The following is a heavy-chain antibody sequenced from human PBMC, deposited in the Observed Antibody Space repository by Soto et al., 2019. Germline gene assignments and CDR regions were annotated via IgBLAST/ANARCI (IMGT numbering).Heavy chain of an antibody. CDR2: IIPIFGTA. Sequence: QVQLVQSGAEVKKPGSSVKVSCKASGGTFSSYAISWVRQAPGQGLEWMGGIIPIFGTANYAQKFQGRVTITAGESTSTAYMELSSLRSEDTAVYYCARTDRTYYYHSSGFPAWDYWGQGTLVTVSS. J-gene: IGHJ4*02. CDR1: GGTFSSYA. D-gene: IGHD3-22*01. V-gene: IGHV1-69*01. CDR3: ARTDRTYYYHSSGFPAWDY.